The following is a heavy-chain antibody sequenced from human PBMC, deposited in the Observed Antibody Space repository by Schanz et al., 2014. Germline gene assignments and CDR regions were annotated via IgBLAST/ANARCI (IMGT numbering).Heavy chain of an antibody. V-gene: IGHV3-48*01. CDR1: GFTFSGYS. Sequence: VQVVQSGGGLVKPGGSLRLSCAASGFTFSGYSMNWVRQAPGKGLEWVAYISSSSSTIHYADSVKGRFTISRDNSKNTLYLQMNSLRAEDTAIYYCAKDAPYPFDLWGRGTLITVSS. CDR2: ISSSSSTI. J-gene: IGHJ2*01. CDR3: AKDAPYPFDL.